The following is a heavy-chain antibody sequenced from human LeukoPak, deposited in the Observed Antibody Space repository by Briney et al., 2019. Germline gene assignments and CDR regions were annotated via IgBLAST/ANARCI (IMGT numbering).Heavy chain of an antibody. CDR1: GFTFSSHW. CDR3: ATGIYYYAMDV. J-gene: IGHJ6*02. V-gene: IGHV3-74*01. Sequence: GGSLRLSCAASGFTFSSHWMHWVRQAPGKGPVWVSRINKDGSSTSYADTVKGRFTISRDNARNTLYLQMNSLRAEDTAMYYCATGIYYYAMDVWGQGTTVTVSS. D-gene: IGHD2-15*01. CDR2: INKDGSST.